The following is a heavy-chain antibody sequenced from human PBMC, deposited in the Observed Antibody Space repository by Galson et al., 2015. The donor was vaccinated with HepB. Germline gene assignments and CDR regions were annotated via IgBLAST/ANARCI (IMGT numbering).Heavy chain of an antibody. Sequence: SLRLSCAASGFTFSHYPMHWVRQAPGQGLEWISFVSSSSNAIYYADSVRGRFTISRDNAKNSLHLQMNSLRDEDTAVYFCARDPGISDNYYYFDCWGQGTLVTVSS. CDR3: ARDPGISDNYYYFDC. CDR1: GFTFSHYP. CDR2: VSSSSNAI. D-gene: IGHD1-1*01. J-gene: IGHJ4*02. V-gene: IGHV3-48*02.